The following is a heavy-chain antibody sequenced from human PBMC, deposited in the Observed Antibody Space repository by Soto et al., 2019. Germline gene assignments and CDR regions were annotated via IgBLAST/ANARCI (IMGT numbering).Heavy chain of an antibody. Sequence: EVQLLESGGGVVQPGGSLRLSCAASGFTFSSYAMSWVRQAPGKGLEWVSGISGSGCSTYYADSVKGRFTISRDNSKNTLYLQMNSLRAEDTAVYYCAKDLGDWNSTSCYAFDIWGQGTMVTVSS. D-gene: IGHD2-2*01. J-gene: IGHJ3*02. CDR3: AKDLGDWNSTSCYAFDI. CDR2: ISGSGCST. CDR1: GFTFSSYA. V-gene: IGHV3-23*01.